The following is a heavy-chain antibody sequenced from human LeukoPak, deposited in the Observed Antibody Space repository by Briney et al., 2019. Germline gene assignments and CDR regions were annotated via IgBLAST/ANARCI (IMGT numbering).Heavy chain of an antibody. CDR3: ARIWFGELWDY. Sequence: GGSLRLSCAASGFLLSYYEMNWVRQAPGKGLEWVSGINWNGGSTGYADSVKGRFTISRDNAKNSLYLQMNSLRAEDTALYYCARIWFGELWDYWGQGTLVTVSS. CDR1: GFLLSYYE. V-gene: IGHV3-20*04. D-gene: IGHD3-10*01. J-gene: IGHJ4*02. CDR2: INWNGGST.